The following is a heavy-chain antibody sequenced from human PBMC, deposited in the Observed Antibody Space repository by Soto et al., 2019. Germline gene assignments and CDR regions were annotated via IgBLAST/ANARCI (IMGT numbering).Heavy chain of an antibody. CDR2: IYYSGST. D-gene: IGHD3-10*01. V-gene: IGHV4-31*03. CDR3: ARHSYYYGSTYGCWLDP. CDR1: GGSISSGGYY. Sequence: SETLSLTCTVSGGSISSGGYYWSWIRQHPGKGLEWIGYIYYSGSTYYNPSLKSRVTISVDTSKNQFSLKLSSVTAADTAVYYCARHSYYYGSTYGCWLDPWGQGTLVTVYS. J-gene: IGHJ5*02.